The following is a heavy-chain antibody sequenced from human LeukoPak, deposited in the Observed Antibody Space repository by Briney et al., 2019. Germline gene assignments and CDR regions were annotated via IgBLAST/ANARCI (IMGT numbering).Heavy chain of an antibody. Sequence: GGSLRLSCAASGFTFSSYSMNWVRQAPGKGLEWVSSISSSSYIYYADSVKGRFTISRDNAKNSLYLQMNSLRAEDTAVYYCARDGAAYYDSSGYYFDYWGQGTLVTVSS. CDR1: GFTFSSYS. J-gene: IGHJ4*02. D-gene: IGHD3-22*01. V-gene: IGHV3-21*01. CDR3: ARDGAAYYDSSGYYFDY. CDR2: ISSSSYI.